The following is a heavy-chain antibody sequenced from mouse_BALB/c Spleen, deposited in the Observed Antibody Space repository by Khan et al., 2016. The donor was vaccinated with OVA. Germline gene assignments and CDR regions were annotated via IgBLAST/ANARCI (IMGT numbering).Heavy chain of an antibody. J-gene: IGHJ3*01. CDR3: ARWFTY. Sequence: EVQLVESGPGLVKPSQSLSLTCTVTGYSITSDYAWNWIRQFPGNKLEWMGYINYSGSTTYNPSLKSRISITRDTSKNQFFLQLNSVTTEDTATNDCARWFTYWGQGTLVTVSA. CDR1: GYSITSDYA. V-gene: IGHV3-2*02. CDR2: INYSGST.